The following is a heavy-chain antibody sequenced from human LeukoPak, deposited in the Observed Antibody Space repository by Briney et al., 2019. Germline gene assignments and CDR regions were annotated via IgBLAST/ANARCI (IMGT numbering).Heavy chain of an antibody. D-gene: IGHD2-2*01. V-gene: IGHV1-18*01. CDR1: GYTFTSYG. Sequence: ASVKVSCKASGYTFTSYGISWVRQAPGQGLEWMGWISAYNGNTNYAQKFQGRVTMTTDTSTSTAYMELRSLRSDDTAVYYCARGPPNRYCSSTSCSWYYYGMDVWGQGTTVTVSS. CDR3: ARGPPNRYCSSTSCSWYYYGMDV. J-gene: IGHJ6*02. CDR2: ISAYNGNT.